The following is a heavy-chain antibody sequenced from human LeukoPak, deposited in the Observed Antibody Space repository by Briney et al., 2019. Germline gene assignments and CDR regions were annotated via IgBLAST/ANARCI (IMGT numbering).Heavy chain of an antibody. CDR2: IKQDGTGK. CDR1: GFTFSSYW. D-gene: IGHD2-15*01. Sequence: GGSLRLSCAASGFTFSSYWMNWVRQAPGKGLEWVANIKQDGTGKLYVDSVKGRFTISRDNAKNSLYLQMNSLRAEDTAVYFCAGGRGRLVDYWGQGTRVTVSS. CDR3: AGGRGRLVDY. J-gene: IGHJ4*02. V-gene: IGHV3-7*01.